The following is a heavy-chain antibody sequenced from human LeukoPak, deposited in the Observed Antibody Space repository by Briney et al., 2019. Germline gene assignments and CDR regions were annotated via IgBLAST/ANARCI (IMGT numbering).Heavy chain of an antibody. CDR3: ARYSSSPRMAFDI. J-gene: IGHJ3*02. Sequence: PSETLSLTCTVSGGSISSYYWSWIRQPPGKGLEWIGYIYYSGSTNYNPSLKSRVTISVDTSKNQFSLKLSSVTAADTAVYYCARYSSSPRMAFDIWGRGTMVTVSS. CDR1: GGSISSYY. V-gene: IGHV4-59*13. CDR2: IYYSGST. D-gene: IGHD6-6*01.